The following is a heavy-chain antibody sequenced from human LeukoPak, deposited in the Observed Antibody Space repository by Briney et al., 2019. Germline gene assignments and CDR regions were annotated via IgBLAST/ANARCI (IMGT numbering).Heavy chain of an antibody. CDR1: GYTFTGYY. J-gene: IGHJ4*02. Sequence: GASVKVSYKASGYTFTGYYMHWVRQAPGQGLEWMGWINPNSGGTNYAQKFQGRDTMTRDTSISTAYMELSRLRSDDTAVYYCARERTLTSCYDYWGQGTLVTVSS. CDR2: INPNSGGT. D-gene: IGHD2-15*01. V-gene: IGHV1-2*02. CDR3: ARERTLTSCYDY.